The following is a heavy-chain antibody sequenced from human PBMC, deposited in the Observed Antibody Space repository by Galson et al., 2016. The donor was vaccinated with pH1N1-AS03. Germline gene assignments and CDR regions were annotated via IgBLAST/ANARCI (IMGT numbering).Heavy chain of an antibody. CDR3: AREKESYYDGSGMGDPDGFDV. CDR2: ISYHGINK. J-gene: IGHJ3*01. V-gene: IGHV3-30-3*01. D-gene: IGHD3-22*01. Sequence: SLRLSCAASGFIFSNFAFHWVRQAPGKGLEWVSVISYHGINKYYADSVKGRFTISRDNSKNTAYLQMDSLRAEDTGVYYCAREKESYYDGSGMGDPDGFDVWGQGTMVTVSS. CDR1: GFIFSNFA.